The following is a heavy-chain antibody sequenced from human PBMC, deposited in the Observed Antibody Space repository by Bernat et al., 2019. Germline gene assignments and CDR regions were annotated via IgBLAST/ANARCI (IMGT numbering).Heavy chain of an antibody. J-gene: IGHJ4*02. CDR3: ARGTDILTGYTPPPFDY. D-gene: IGHD3-9*01. V-gene: IGHV3-53*05. CDR2: IYSGGST. Sequence: EVQLVETGGGLIQPRGSLRLSCAASGFTVSSNYMSWVRQAPGKGLEWVSVIYSGGSTYYADSVKGRFTISRDNSKNTLYLQMNSLRAEDTAVYYCARGTDILTGYTPPPFDYWGQGTLVTVSS. CDR1: GFTVSSNY.